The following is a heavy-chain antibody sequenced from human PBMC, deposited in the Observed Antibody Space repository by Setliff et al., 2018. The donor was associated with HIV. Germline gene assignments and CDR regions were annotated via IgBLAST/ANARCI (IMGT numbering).Heavy chain of an antibody. Sequence: SETLSLTCTVSGGSINSGSYYWSWIRQPPGKGLEWIGEINHSGSTNYNPSLKSRVTISVDTSKNQFSLKLSSVTAADTAVYYCARGRGSLPVLYYYYYYMDVWGKGTTVTVSS. J-gene: IGHJ6*03. CDR3: ARGRGSLPVLYYYYYYMDV. CDR2: INHSGST. V-gene: IGHV4-39*07. CDR1: GGSINSGSYY. D-gene: IGHD1-26*01.